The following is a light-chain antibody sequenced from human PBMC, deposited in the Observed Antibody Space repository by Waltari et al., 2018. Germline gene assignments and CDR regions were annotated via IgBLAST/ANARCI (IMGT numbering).Light chain of an antibody. Sequence: VVLTQSPVTLSLSPGETATLSCRASQTIGTYFPWYQHELGQSPRLLIYDASTRAPGPPARFSGSGSGTDFTLTISGLEAEDSAFYYCQQRYNWPPLTFGGGTKVQTK. CDR3: QQRYNWPPLT. J-gene: IGKJ4*01. CDR2: DAS. V-gene: IGKV3-11*01. CDR1: QTIGTY.